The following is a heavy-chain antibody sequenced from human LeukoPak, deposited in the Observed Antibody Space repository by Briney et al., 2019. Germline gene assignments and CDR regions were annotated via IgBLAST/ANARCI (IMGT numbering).Heavy chain of an antibody. CDR3: ATPYSSDY. Sequence: ASVTVSCKASGYTFTGYXXXXXXQASGQGXEWMGWIXPXSXGXXXXXXXXXXXXXXXDTSISTAYMELSRLRSDDTAVYYCATPYSSDYWGQGTLVTVSS. CDR1: GYTFTGYX. CDR2: IXPXSXGX. J-gene: IGHJ4*02. V-gene: IGHV1-2*02. D-gene: IGHD6-13*01.